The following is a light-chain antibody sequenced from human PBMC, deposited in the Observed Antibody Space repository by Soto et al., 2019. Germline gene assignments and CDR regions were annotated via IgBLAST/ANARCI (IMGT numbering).Light chain of an antibody. V-gene: IGKV1-5*03. CDR2: KAS. CDR3: QQYNSYSALT. CDR1: QSISSW. Sequence: DIPMTQSPSTLSASVGDRVTITCRASQSISSWLAWYQQKPGKAPKLLIYKASSLESGVPSRFSGSGSGTEFTLTISSLQPDDFATYYCQQYNSYSALTFGRGTKVEIK. J-gene: IGKJ4*01.